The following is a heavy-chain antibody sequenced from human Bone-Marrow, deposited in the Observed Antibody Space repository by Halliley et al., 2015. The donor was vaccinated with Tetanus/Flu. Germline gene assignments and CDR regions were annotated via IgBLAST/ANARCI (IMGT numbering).Heavy chain of an antibody. CDR2: INNDGGRT. Sequence: SLRLSCVASGFTFSSYTMHWIRQAPGKGLEYVSAINNDGGRTYYVNSVKGRFTVSRDNSKNTLYLQMGSLRVEDMAVYYCARETWFGDFDYWGQGTLVTVSS. J-gene: IGHJ4*02. CDR1: GFTFSSYT. V-gene: IGHV3-64*01. D-gene: IGHD3-10*01. CDR3: ARETWFGDFDY.